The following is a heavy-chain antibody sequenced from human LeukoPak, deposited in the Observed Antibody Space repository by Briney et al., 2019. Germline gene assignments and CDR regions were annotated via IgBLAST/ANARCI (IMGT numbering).Heavy chain of an antibody. CDR2: IYHSGST. CDR3: ARGYYDILTGYSGYYFDY. Sequence: PSETLSLTCAVSGYSISSGYYWGWIRQPPGKGLEWIGSIYHSGSTYYNPSLKSRVTISVDTSKNQFSLKLSSVTAADTAVYYCARGYYDILTGYSGYYFDYWGQGTLATVSS. V-gene: IGHV4-38-2*01. J-gene: IGHJ4*02. D-gene: IGHD3-9*01. CDR1: GYSISSGYY.